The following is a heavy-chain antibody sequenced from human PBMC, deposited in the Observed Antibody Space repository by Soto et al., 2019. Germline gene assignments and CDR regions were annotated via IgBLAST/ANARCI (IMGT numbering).Heavy chain of an antibody. J-gene: IGHJ4*02. V-gene: IGHV3-23*01. CDR3: AKDRDYPRDYFHY. Sequence: GGSLRLSCAASGFTLGRYGMSWVRQAPGKGLEWVSAVSPNGQGIYYADSVRGRFTISRDFSKNTVFLHMDSLRAEDTAVYYCAKDRDYPRDYFHYWGQGTLVTVSS. CDR2: VSPNGQGI. CDR1: GFTLGRYG. D-gene: IGHD3-10*01.